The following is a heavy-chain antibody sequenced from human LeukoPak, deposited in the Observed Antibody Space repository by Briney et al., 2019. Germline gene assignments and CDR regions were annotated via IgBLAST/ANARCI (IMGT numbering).Heavy chain of an antibody. D-gene: IGHD6-25*01. J-gene: IGHJ6*02. CDR2: ISSSGSTI. V-gene: IGHV3-48*03. CDR1: GFTFSSYE. Sequence: PGGSLRLSCAASGFTFSSYEMNWVRQAPGKGLEWVSYISSSGSTIYYADSVKSRFTISRDNAKNSLYLQMNSLRAEDTAVYYCAREAAEQLGPKNHDMDVWGQGTTVTVSS. CDR3: AREAAEQLGPKNHDMDV.